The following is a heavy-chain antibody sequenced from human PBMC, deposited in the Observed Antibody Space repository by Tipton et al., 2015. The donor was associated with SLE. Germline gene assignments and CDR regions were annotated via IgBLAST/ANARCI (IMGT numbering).Heavy chain of an antibody. Sequence: TLSLTCTVSGGSISSSYWSWIRQPPGKGLEWIGYIYYSGSTNYNPSLKSRVTISVDTSKNQFSLKLSSVTAADTAVYYCARACLIFGVVHPYCYGMDVWGQGTTVTVSS. CDR1: GGSISSSY. V-gene: IGHV4-59*01. CDR3: ARACLIFGVVHPYCYGMDV. J-gene: IGHJ6*02. CDR2: IYYSGST. D-gene: IGHD3-3*01.